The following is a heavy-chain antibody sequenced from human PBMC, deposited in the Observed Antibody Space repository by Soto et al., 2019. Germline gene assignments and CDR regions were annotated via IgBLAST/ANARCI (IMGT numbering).Heavy chain of an antibody. D-gene: IGHD3-22*01. CDR3: ARGEITMIVVAPHGLDY. Sequence: HPGGSLRLSCAASGFTFSSYAMHWVRQAPGKGLEWVAVISYDGSNKYYADSVKGRFTISRDNSKNTLYLQMNSLRAEDTAVYYCARGEITMIVVAPHGLDYWGQGTLVTVSS. CDR2: ISYDGSNK. V-gene: IGHV3-30-3*01. CDR1: GFTFSSYA. J-gene: IGHJ4*02.